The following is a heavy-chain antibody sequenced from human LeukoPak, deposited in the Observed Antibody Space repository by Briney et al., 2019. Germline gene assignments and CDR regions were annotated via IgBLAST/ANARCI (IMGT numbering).Heavy chain of an antibody. CDR2: INPNSGGT. D-gene: IGHD3-10*01. CDR3: ARDRTTMIRGIYPGDY. V-gene: IGHV1-2*02. Sequence: ASVKVSCKASGYTFTSYGISWVRQAPGQGLEWMGWINPNSGGTNYAQKFQGRVTMTRDTSISTAYMDLSRLRSDDTAVYYCARDRTTMIRGIYPGDYWGQGTLVTVSS. CDR1: GYTFTSYG. J-gene: IGHJ4*02.